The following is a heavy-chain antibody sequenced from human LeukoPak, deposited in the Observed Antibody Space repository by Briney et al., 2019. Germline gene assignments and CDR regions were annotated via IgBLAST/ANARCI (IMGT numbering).Heavy chain of an antibody. CDR2: IYTSGST. CDR1: GGSISSYY. D-gene: IGHD3-22*01. CDR3: ARGLDPLHVVIHDAFDI. J-gene: IGHJ3*02. Sequence: SETLSLTCTVSGGSISSYYWSWIRQPAGKGLEWSGRIYTSGSTNYNPSLKSRVTMSVDTSKNQFSLKLSSVTAADTAVYYCARGLDPLHVVIHDAFDIWGQGTMVTVSS. V-gene: IGHV4-4*07.